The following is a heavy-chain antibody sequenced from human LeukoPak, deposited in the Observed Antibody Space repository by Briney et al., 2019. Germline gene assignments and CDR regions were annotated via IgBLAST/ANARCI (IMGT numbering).Heavy chain of an antibody. V-gene: IGHV3-15*01. CDR2: IKSKTDGGTT. D-gene: IGHD5-18*01. CDR1: GFTFSNAW. Sequence: GGSLRLSCAASGFTFSNAWMSRVRQAPGKGLEWVGRIKSKTDGGTTDYAAPVKGRFTISRDDSKNTLYLQMNSLKTEDTAVYYCTTESPNGYSYGFNYWGQGTLVTVSS. CDR3: TTESPNGYSYGFNY. J-gene: IGHJ4*02.